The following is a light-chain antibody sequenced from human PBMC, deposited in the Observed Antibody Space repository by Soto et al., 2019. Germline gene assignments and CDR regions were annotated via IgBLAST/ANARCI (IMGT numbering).Light chain of an antibody. J-gene: IGKJ4*01. Sequence: AVHMTQSPSSLSASLGDRVTITCRASQDIQNDLGLYQQQPGKAPKLLIYATSTLQCGVTSRFSGIGSGTDLTLNINSLQPEDFATYYGLQAYSYPATFGAGTKVDIK. CDR3: LQAYSYPAT. CDR2: ATS. CDR1: QDIQND. V-gene: IGKV1-6*01.